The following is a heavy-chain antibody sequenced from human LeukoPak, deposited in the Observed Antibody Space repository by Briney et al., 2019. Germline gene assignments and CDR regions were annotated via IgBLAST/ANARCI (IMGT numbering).Heavy chain of an antibody. CDR2: INHSGST. V-gene: IGHV4-34*01. Sequence: SETLSLTCAVYGGSFSGYYWSWIRQPPGKGLEWIGEINHSGSTNYNPSLKSRVTISVDTSKNQFSLKLSSVTAADTAVYYCARAVRLAARTPFDYWGQGTLVTVSS. J-gene: IGHJ4*02. CDR1: GGSFSGYY. D-gene: IGHD6-6*01. CDR3: ARAVRLAARTPFDY.